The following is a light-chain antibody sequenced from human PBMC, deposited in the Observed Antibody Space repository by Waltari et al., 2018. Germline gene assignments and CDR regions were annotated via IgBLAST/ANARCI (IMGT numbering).Light chain of an antibody. CDR2: KGT. CDR3: SLYMGSGIWV. CDR1: SGSVSTPSS. J-gene: IGLJ3*02. V-gene: IGLV8-61*01. Sequence: QTVVTQEPSLSVSPGGTVPLTCALTSGSVSTPSSSTWYQQTPGQPPRTLVYKGTSRSSGVPDRFSGSVLGNTVALTITGAQADDESNYYCSLYMGSGIWVFGGGTKLTVL.